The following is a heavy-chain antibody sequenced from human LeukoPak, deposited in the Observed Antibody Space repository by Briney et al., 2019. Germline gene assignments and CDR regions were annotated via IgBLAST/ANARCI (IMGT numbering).Heavy chain of an antibody. CDR1: GFTFSSYS. CDR3: ARSGRDAYNWNAFDI. CDR2: ISSSISYI. J-gene: IGHJ3*02. D-gene: IGHD5-24*01. Sequence: GGSLRLSCAASGFTFSSYSMNWVRQAPGKGLEWVSSISSSISYIYYADSVKGRFTISRDNAKNPLHLQMNSLRAEDTAVYYCARSGRDAYNWNAFDIWGQGTMVTISS. V-gene: IGHV3-21*01.